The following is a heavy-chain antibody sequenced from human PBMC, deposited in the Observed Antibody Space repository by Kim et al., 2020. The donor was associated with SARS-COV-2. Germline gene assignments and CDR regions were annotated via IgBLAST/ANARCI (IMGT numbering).Heavy chain of an antibody. CDR1: GGSISTYY. D-gene: IGHD3-3*02. CDR2: IYYTGNT. Sequence: SETLSLTCTVSGGSISTYYWNWIRQPPGKGLEWIGYIYYTGNTNFNPSLKSRVTISFDASKRQISLNLSSVTAADTAVYFCARARPHFAEAHPEYFDFWGPGALVAVS. J-gene: IGHJ4*02. CDR3: ARARPHFAEAHPEYFDF. V-gene: IGHV4-59*01.